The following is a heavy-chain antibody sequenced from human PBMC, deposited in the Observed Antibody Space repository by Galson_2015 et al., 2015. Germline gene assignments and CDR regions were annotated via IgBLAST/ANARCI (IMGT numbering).Heavy chain of an antibody. CDR3: AKGVGSDFYYANDY. CDR1: GFTFSSYA. V-gene: IGHV3-23*01. J-gene: IGHJ4*02. Sequence: SLRLSCAASGFTFSSYAMSWVRQAPGKGLEWVSLITASGGSPYYADSVKRRFTISRDNSKNTLYLQMNSLRAEATAMYYCAKGVGSDFYYANDYWGQGTLVTVSS. D-gene: IGHD3-22*01. CDR2: ITASGGSP.